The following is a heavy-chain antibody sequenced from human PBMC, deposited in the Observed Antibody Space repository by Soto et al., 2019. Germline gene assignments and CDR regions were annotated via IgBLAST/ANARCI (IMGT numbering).Heavy chain of an antibody. CDR1: GGSVSSGSHY. CDR3: ARDRSDILNSHDAFDI. D-gene: IGHD3-9*01. Sequence: ASETLSLTCIVSGGSVSSGSHYWSWIRQPPGKGLEWIAYISYTGTTNYNPSLKSRVTISVDMSKNQLSLRLDSVTAADTAVYYCARDRSDILNSHDAFDIWGQGTMVTVSS. CDR2: ISYTGTT. V-gene: IGHV4-61*01. J-gene: IGHJ3*02.